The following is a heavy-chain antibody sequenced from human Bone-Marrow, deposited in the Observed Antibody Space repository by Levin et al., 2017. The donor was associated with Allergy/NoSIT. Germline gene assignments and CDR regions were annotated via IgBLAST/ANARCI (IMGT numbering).Heavy chain of an antibody. D-gene: IGHD2-2*01. V-gene: IGHV4-34*01. Sequence: SETLSLTCAVYGGSFSGYYWSWIRQPPGKGLEWIGEINHSGSTNYNPSLKSRVTISVDTSKNQFSLKLSSVTAADTAVYYCARDIVVVPAAIWSFYYYYMDVWGKGTTVTVSS. J-gene: IGHJ6*03. CDR3: ARDIVVVPAAIWSFYYYYMDV. CDR2: INHSGST. CDR1: GGSFSGYY.